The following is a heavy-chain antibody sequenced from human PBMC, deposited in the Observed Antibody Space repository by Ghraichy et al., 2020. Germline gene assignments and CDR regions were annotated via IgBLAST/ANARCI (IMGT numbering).Heavy chain of an antibody. V-gene: IGHV4-34*01. CDR1: GGSFSGYY. CDR2: INHSGST. CDR3: ARRPLFIRNYYGSRSYYSPSPYFDY. Sequence: SQTLSLTCAVYGGSFSGYYWSWIRQPPGKGLEWIGEINHSGSTNYNPSLKSRVTISVDTSKNQFSLKLSSVTAADTAVYYCARRPLFIRNYYGSRSYYSPSPYFDYWGQGTLVTVSS. J-gene: IGHJ4*02. D-gene: IGHD3-10*01.